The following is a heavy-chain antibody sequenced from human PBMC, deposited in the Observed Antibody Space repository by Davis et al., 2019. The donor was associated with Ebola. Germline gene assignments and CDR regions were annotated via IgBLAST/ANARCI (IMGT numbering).Heavy chain of an antibody. Sequence: PGGSLRLSCTVSGGSISSYYWSWIRQPPGKGLEWIGYIYYSGSTNYNPSLKSRVTISVDTSKNQFSLKLSSVTAADTAVYYCARQLCSGGSCYSPGHEFDPWGQGTLVTVSS. V-gene: IGHV4-59*01. J-gene: IGHJ5*02. CDR1: GGSISSYY. D-gene: IGHD2-15*01. CDR2: IYYSGST. CDR3: ARQLCSGGSCYSPGHEFDP.